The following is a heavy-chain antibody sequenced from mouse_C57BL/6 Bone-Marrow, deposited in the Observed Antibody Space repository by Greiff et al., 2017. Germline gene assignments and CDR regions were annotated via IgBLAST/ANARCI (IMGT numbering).Heavy chain of an antibody. J-gene: IGHJ3*01. V-gene: IGHV1-61*01. D-gene: IGHD4-1*01. Sequence: QVQLQQPGAELVRPGSSVKLSCKASGYTFTSYWMDWVKQRPGQGLEWIGNIYPSDSETHYPQKFKDKATLTVDNSSSPAYMQLSSLTSEDSAVYCCARDWEFAYWGQGTLVTVSA. CDR2: IYPSDSET. CDR3: ARDWEFAY. CDR1: GYTFTSYW.